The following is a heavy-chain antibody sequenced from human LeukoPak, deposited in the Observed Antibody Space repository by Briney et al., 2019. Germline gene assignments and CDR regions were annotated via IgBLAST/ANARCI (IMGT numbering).Heavy chain of an antibody. CDR1: GFTFRRYG. CDR2: ISGSGSST. V-gene: IGHV3-23*01. D-gene: IGHD5-24*01. Sequence: GGTLRLSCAASGFTFRRYGMSWVRQAPEKGLEWVSAISGSGSSTYYGDSVKGRFTISRDNSKNTLYLQMNSLRAEDTAVYYCAKGGAIMATIPYYFDYWGQGTLVTVSS. CDR3: AKGGAIMATIPYYFDY. J-gene: IGHJ4*02.